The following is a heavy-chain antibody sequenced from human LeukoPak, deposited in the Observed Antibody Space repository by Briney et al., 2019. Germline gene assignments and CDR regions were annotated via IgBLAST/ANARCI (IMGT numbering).Heavy chain of an antibody. J-gene: IGHJ4*02. CDR1: GGSISSGSYY. CDR2: IYTSGST. Sequence: SETLSLTCTVSGGSISSGSYYWSWIRQPAGKGLEWIGRIYTSGSTNYNPSLKSRVTMSVDTSKNQFSLKLSSVTAADTAVYYCARSFRRGGYYPEDDYWGQGTLVTVSS. CDR3: ARSFRRGGYYPEDDY. D-gene: IGHD3-3*01. V-gene: IGHV4-61*02.